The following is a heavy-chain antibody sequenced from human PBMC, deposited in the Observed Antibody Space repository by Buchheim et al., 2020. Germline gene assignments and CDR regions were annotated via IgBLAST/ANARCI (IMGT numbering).Heavy chain of an antibody. V-gene: IGHV3-15*01. D-gene: IGHD2-2*01. J-gene: IGHJ6*02. CDR1: GFTFSNAW. CDR3: STGYCSSTSCWV. Sequence: EVQLVESGGGLVKPGGSLRLSCAASGFTFSNAWMSWVRQAPGKGLEWVGRIKSKADSGTTDYAAPVKGRFTISRDDSKNTLYLQMNSLKTEDTAVYYCSTGYCSSTSCWVWGQGTT. CDR2: IKSKADSGTT.